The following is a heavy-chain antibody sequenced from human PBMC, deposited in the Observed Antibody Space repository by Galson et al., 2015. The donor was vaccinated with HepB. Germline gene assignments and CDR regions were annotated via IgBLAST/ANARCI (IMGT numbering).Heavy chain of an antibody. D-gene: IGHD5-18*01. J-gene: IGHJ4*02. Sequence: SLRLSCAASGFTFSSYSMNWVRQAPGKGLEWVSSISSSSSYIYYADSVKGRFTISRDNAKNSLYLQMNSLRAEDTAVYYCARDLSLELWLLDYWGQGTLVTVSS. CDR3: ARDLSLELWLLDY. CDR2: ISSSSSYI. V-gene: IGHV3-21*01. CDR1: GFTFSSYS.